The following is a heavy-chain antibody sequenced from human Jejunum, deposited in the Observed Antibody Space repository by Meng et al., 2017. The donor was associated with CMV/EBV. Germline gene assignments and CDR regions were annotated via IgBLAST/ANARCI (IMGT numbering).Heavy chain of an antibody. CDR2: INSDGSSI. CDR1: GFTFSRYW. J-gene: IGHJ4*02. Sequence: AASGFTFSRYWMPWVRQAPGKGLVWVSRINSDGSSISYADSVKGRFTISRDNAKNTLYLQMNSLRAEDTAVYYCAREASGDCYDYWGQGTLVTVSS. CDR3: AREASGDCYDY. V-gene: IGHV3-74*01. D-gene: IGHD2-21*01.